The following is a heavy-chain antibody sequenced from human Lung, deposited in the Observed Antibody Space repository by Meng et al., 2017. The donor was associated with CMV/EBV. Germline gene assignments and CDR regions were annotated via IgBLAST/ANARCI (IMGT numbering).Heavy chain of an antibody. Sequence: SGPTLVXPTQTLTLTCSFSGFSLSTSGMCVSWVRQPPGKALEWLARIDWHGNDCYRTALKTRLTNSKDTSKNHVVLRMTNMDPVDTGTFYCARIKAPSGGRDNTGVGYSYYSMDVWGQGTTVTVSS. V-gene: IGHV2-70*11. CDR1: GFSLSTSGMC. J-gene: IGHJ6*01. CDR3: ARIKAPSGGRDNTGVGYSYYSMDV. D-gene: IGHD2-15*01. CDR2: IDWHGND.